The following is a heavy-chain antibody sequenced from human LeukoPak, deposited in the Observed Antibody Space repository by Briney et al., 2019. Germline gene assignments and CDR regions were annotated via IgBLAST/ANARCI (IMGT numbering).Heavy chain of an antibody. CDR3: ASHKKYCSGGSCSDY. V-gene: IGHV1-2*02. Sequence: ASVKVSCKASGYTFTGYYMHWVRQAPGQGLEWMGWINPNSGGTNYSQKFQGRVTMTRDTSISTAYMELSRLRSDETAVYYCASHKKYCSGGSCSDYWGQGTLVTVSS. CDR2: INPNSGGT. J-gene: IGHJ4*02. CDR1: GYTFTGYY. D-gene: IGHD2-15*01.